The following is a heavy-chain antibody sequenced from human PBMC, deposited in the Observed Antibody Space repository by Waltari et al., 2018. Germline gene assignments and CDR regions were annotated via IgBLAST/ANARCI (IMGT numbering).Heavy chain of an antibody. D-gene: IGHD3-3*01. CDR2: MNPDSGNT. Sequence: QVQLVQSGAEVKKPGASVKVSCKASGYNFTTYDISWVRQAAGQGLEWMGWMNPDSGNTGYAQRIQGRVTMTRNTSISTAYMELSSLRSEDTAVYYWARTYYDFWTGSYWVHYFDDWGQGTLVTVSS. CDR1: GYNFTTYD. J-gene: IGHJ4*02. CDR3: ARTYYDFWTGSYWVHYFDD. V-gene: IGHV1-8*01.